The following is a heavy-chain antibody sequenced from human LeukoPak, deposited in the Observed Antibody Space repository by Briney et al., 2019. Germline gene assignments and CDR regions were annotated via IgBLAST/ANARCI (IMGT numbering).Heavy chain of an antibody. Sequence: GGSLRLSRAASGFTFSSYGMHWVRQAPGKGLEWVAVISYDGSNKYYADSVKGRFTISRDNSKNTLYLQMNSLRAEDTAVYSCAKDEIHYDSSGPRVPYYYYYGMDVWGQGTTVTVSS. V-gene: IGHV3-30*18. D-gene: IGHD3-22*01. CDR1: GFTFSSYG. CDR3: AKDEIHYDSSGPRVPYYYYYGMDV. CDR2: ISYDGSNK. J-gene: IGHJ6*02.